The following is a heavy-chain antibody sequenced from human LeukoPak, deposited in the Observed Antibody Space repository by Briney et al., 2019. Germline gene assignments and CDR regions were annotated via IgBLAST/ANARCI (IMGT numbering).Heavy chain of an antibody. CDR1: GYTFSNYD. Sequence: GASVKVSCKASGYTFSNYDISWVRQAPGKGLEWMGWISPYNGNTDSAQKFQGRVTLTTDTSTGTAYMELRSLTSDDTAVYYCATGGGDWYSDLWGRGTLVTVSS. CDR2: ISPYNGNT. J-gene: IGHJ2*01. V-gene: IGHV1-18*01. D-gene: IGHD3-10*01. CDR3: ATGGGDWYSDL.